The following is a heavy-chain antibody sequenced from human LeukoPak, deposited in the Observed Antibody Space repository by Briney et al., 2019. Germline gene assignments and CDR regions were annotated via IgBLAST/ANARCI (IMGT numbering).Heavy chain of an antibody. CDR1: GGSISSGGYY. CDR3: ARGRGSGDYYGMDV. Sequence: SETLSLTCTVSGGSISSGGYYWSWIRQHPGKGLEWIGYIYYSGSTYYNPSLKSRVTISVDTSKNQFSLKLSSVTAADTAVYYCARGRGSGDYYGMDVWGQGTTVTVSS. D-gene: IGHD6-19*01. V-gene: IGHV4-31*03. J-gene: IGHJ6*02. CDR2: IYYSGST.